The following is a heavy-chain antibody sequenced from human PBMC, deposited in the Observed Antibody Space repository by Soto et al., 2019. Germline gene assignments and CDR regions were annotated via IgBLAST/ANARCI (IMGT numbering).Heavy chain of an antibody. V-gene: IGHV3-30-3*01. J-gene: IGHJ4*02. CDR3: ARDIPHWGYCSGGSCYSSPGYYFDY. D-gene: IGHD2-15*01. Sequence: QVQLVESGGGVVQPGRSLRLSCAASGFTFSSYAMHWVRQAPGKGLEWVAVISYDGSNKYYADSVKGRFTISRDNSKNTLYLQMNSLRAEDTAVYYCARDIPHWGYCSGGSCYSSPGYYFDYWGQGTLVTVSS. CDR2: ISYDGSNK. CDR1: GFTFSSYA.